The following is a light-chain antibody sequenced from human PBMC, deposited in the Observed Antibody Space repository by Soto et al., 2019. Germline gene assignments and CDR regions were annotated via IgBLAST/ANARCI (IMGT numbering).Light chain of an antibody. V-gene: IGKV3-20*01. CDR3: QQYGLSPH. Sequence: EVVLTQYRDTLSFSSGPRGTLSCSASQTIGHNDLAWYQQKPGQAARLLIYGASGRATGIPDRFSGSGSGPVFPLPISSLPPEDLAVYFRQQYGLSPHLGRGTNVDI. CDR2: GAS. CDR1: QTIGHND. J-gene: IGKJ1*01.